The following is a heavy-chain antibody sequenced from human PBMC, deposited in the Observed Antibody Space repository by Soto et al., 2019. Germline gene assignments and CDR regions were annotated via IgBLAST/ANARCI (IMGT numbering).Heavy chain of an antibody. CDR3: ARYFPTTRHFDY. D-gene: IGHD4-4*01. J-gene: IGHJ4*02. Sequence: QVQLVESGGGLVKPGGSLRLSCAASGFTFTDYYMSWIRQAPGKGLEWVSSISGSSSSYTDYGDSVKGRFTISRDNAKNSLYLEMNRLRAEDTALYFCARYFPTTRHFDYWGEGTLVTVSS. V-gene: IGHV3-11*06. CDR1: GFTFTDYY. CDR2: ISGSSSSYT.